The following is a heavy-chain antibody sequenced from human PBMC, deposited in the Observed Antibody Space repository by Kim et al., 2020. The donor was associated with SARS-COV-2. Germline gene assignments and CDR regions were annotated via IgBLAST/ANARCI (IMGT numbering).Heavy chain of an antibody. CDR1: GGSISSGSYY. CDR3: ARYGLAASKYYFDY. D-gene: IGHD5-12*01. V-gene: IGHV4-61*02. J-gene: IGHJ4*02. Sequence: SETLSLTCTVSGGSISSGSYYWSWIRQPAGKGLEWIGRIYTSGSTNYNPSLKSRVTISVDTSKNQFSLKLSSVTAADTAVYYCARYGLAASKYYFDYWGQGTLVTVSS. CDR2: IYTSGST.